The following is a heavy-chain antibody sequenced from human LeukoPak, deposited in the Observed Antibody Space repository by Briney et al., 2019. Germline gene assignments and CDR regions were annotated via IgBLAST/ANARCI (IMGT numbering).Heavy chain of an antibody. CDR3: ARDGSSSSWTDH. CDR1: GGSISNYY. CDR2: ISYSGSP. V-gene: IGHV4-59*01. Sequence: SETLSLTCTVSGGSISNYYWSWIRQPPGKGLEWIGHISYSGSPDYNPSLKSRVTISVDTSKNQFSLKLNSVTAADTAVYYCARDGSSSSWTDHWGQGTLVTVSS. D-gene: IGHD6-13*01. J-gene: IGHJ5*02.